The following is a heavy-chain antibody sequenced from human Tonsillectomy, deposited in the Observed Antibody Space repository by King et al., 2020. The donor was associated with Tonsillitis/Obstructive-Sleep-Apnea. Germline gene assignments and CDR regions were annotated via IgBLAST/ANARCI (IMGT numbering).Heavy chain of an antibody. J-gene: IGHJ4*02. CDR2: ISYDGSNK. CDR3: GKGCQWGFDWLYLFDY. D-gene: IGHD3-9*01. V-gene: IGHV3-30*18. CDR1: GFTFSSYG. Sequence: VQLVESGGGVVQPGRSLRLSCAASGFTFSSYGMHWVRQAPGKGLEWVAVISYDGSNKYYADSVKGRFTISRDNSKNTLYLQMNSLMAEDTAVYYCGKGCQWGFDWLYLFDYWGQGTLVTVSS.